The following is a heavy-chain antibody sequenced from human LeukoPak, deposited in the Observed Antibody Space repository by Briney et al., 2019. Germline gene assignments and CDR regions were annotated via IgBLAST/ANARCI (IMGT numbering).Heavy chain of an antibody. J-gene: IGHJ4*02. CDR3: AKDASGGNYYDSSGYSFDY. CDR1: GGSISSYY. Sequence: KTSETLSLTCTVSGGSISSYYWSWIRQPAGKGLEWIGRIYTSGSTNYNPSLKSRVTMSVDTSKNQFSLKLSSVTAADTAVYYCAKDASGGNYYDSSGYSFDYWGQGTLVTVSS. D-gene: IGHD3-22*01. CDR2: IYTSGST. V-gene: IGHV4-4*07.